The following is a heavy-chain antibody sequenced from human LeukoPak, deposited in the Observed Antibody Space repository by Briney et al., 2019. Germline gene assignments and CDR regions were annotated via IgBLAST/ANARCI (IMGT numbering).Heavy chain of an antibody. CDR3: AIGYSSSSPWFDP. D-gene: IGHD6-6*01. CDR1: GYTFTNYD. V-gene: IGHV1-8*01. Sequence: ASVKVSCKASGYTFTNYDMNWVRQANGQGIERMGWMNPNSGYTGYAQKFQGRGTITRKTSISKVYMDMSSLRSEDTAVYYCAIGYSSSSPWFDPWGQGTLVTVSS. CDR2: MNPNSGYT. J-gene: IGHJ5*02.